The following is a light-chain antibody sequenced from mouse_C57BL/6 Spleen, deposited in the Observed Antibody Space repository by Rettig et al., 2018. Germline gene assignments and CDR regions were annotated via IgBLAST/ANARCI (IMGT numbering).Light chain of an antibody. V-gene: IGLV1*01. CDR3: AVWYSNHFI. Sequence: QAVVTQESALTTSPGETVTLTCRPSTGAVTTSNYANWVQEKPDHLFTGLIGGTNNRAPGIPARFSGSLIGDKAALTITGAQTEDEAIYFCAVWYSNHFIFGSGTKVTIL. CDR2: GTN. CDR1: TGAVTTSNY. J-gene: IGLJ3*01.